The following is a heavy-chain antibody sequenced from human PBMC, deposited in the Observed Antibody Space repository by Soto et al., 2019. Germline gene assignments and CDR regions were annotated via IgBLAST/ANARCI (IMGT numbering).Heavy chain of an antibody. J-gene: IGHJ6*03. CDR2: IQSGGPT. CDR1: GFTVSSKY. Sequence: PGGSLRLSCAASGFTVSSKYMSWVRQAPGKGLEWVSLIQSGGPTYYADSVKGRFTISRDTSENALHLQMDSLRAEDTAVYYCARDDVLCDGGRCYGVPLDVWGKGTKVT. CDR3: ARDDVLCDGGRCYGVPLDV. D-gene: IGHD2-15*01. V-gene: IGHV3-66*01.